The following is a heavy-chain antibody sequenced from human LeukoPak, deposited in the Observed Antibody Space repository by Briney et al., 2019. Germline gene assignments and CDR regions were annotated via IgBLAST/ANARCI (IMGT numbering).Heavy chain of an antibody. V-gene: IGHV1-69*05. D-gene: IGHD6-13*01. CDR2: IIPIFGTA. J-gene: IGHJ4*02. CDR1: GGTFSSYA. CDR3: ARGEGDYSSSWYDY. Sequence: SVKVSCKASGGTFSSYAISWVRQAPGQGLEWMGGIIPIFGTANYAQKFQGRVTITTDESTSTAYMELSSLRSEDTAVYYCARGEGDYSSSWYDYWGQGTLVTVSS.